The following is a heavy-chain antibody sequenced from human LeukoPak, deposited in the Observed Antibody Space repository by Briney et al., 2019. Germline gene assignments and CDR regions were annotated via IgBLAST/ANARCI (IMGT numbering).Heavy chain of an antibody. Sequence: GGSLRLSCAASGYTVSSNYMSWVRQAPGKGLEWVSVIYSGGSTYYADSVKGRFTISRDNSKNTLYLQMNSLRAKDTAVYYCARDRDSSGWYYFDYWGQGTLVTVSS. J-gene: IGHJ4*02. V-gene: IGHV3-66*01. CDR2: IYSGGST. CDR1: GYTVSSNY. CDR3: ARDRDSSGWYYFDY. D-gene: IGHD6-19*01.